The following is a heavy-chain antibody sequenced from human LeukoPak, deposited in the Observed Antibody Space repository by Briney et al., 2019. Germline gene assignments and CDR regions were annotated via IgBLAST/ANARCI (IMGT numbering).Heavy chain of an antibody. CDR1: GFTFSSYW. Sequence: GGSLRLSCAASGFTFSSYWMSWVRQAPGKGLEWVANIKQDGSEKYYVDSVKGRFTISRDNAKNSLYLQMNSLRAEDTAVYYCASSPDDFWKYYFDYWGQGTLVTVSS. J-gene: IGHJ4*02. CDR3: ASSPDDFWKYYFDY. CDR2: IKQDGSEK. V-gene: IGHV3-7*01. D-gene: IGHD3-3*01.